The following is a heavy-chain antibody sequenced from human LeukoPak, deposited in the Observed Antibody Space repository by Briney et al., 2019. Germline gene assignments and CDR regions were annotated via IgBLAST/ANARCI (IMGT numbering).Heavy chain of an antibody. CDR2: ISGSGGST. CDR3: AKELRKGELSAIFDY. D-gene: IGHD3-16*02. V-gene: IGHV3-23*01. J-gene: IGHJ4*02. Sequence: PGGSLRLSCAASGFTFSSYAMSWVRQAPGKGLEWVSAISGSGGSTYYADSVKGRFTISRDNSKNTLYPQMNSLRAEDTAVYYCAKELRKGELSAIFDYWGQGTLVTVSS. CDR1: GFTFSSYA.